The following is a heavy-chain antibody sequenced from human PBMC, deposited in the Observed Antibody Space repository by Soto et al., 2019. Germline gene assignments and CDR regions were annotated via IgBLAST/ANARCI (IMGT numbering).Heavy chain of an antibody. J-gene: IGHJ6*02. CDR1: GGSISSSSYY. CDR3: ARGSYYDYVWGSYRPYGMDV. V-gene: IGHV4-39*01. Sequence: PSETLSLTCTVSGGSISSSSYYWGWIRQPPGKGLEWIGSIYYSGSTYYNPSLKSRVTISVDTSKNQFSLKLSSVTAADTAVYYCARGSYYDYVWGSYRPYGMDVWGQGTTVNVSS. D-gene: IGHD3-16*02. CDR2: IYYSGST.